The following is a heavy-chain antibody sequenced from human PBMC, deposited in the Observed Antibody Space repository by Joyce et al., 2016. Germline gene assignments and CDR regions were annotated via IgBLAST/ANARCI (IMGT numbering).Heavy chain of an antibody. CDR3: ARHQERLKRFDP. CDR1: GGAISSGTHY. Sequence: QLQLRESGPGLIKPSETLSLICTVSGGAISSGTHYWDWLRQSSEKGLEWRGNVHYSGRTKYNPSLKSRVTMSVDRSRNLFSLKLNSVTASDTAIYYCARHQERLKRFDPWGPGSLVTVSS. V-gene: IGHV4-39*01. J-gene: IGHJ5*02. CDR2: VHYSGRT.